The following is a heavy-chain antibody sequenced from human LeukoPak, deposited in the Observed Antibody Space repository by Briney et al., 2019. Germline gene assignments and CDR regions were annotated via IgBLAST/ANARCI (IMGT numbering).Heavy chain of an antibody. CDR2: IYYSGIT. D-gene: IGHD2-2*01. CDR3: ASHSPVFCSSTSCYDNWFDP. Sequence: PETLSLTPTLSVGSIGGSSYYCGWIRHPPGKGLGWLVSIYYSGITYYNPSRKSRVTISVDTSKNQFSLKLSSVAAADTAMYYCASHSPVFCSSTSCYDNWFDPWGQGTLVSVSS. CDR1: VGSIGGSSYY. V-gene: IGHV4-39*01. J-gene: IGHJ5*02.